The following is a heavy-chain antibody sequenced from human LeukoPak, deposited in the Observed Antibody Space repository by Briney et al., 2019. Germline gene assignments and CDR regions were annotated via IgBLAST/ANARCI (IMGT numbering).Heavy chain of an antibody. CDR2: IKSKTDGGTT. J-gene: IGHJ4*02. CDR3: ATDYLYDILTGSKY. D-gene: IGHD3-9*01. V-gene: IGHV3-15*01. CDR1: GFTFSHGW. Sequence: GGSLRLSCAASGFTFSHGWMSWVSQAPGKGLEWVGRIKSKTDGGTTDYAAPVKGRFTISRDDSKNTLYLQMNSLKMEDSAVYYCATDYLYDILTGSKYWGQGTLVTVSS.